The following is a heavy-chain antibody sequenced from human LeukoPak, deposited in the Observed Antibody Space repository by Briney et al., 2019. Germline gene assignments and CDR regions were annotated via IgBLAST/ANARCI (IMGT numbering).Heavy chain of an antibody. CDR3: AKALEGPNWFDP. CDR1: GFTFSSYA. J-gene: IGHJ5*02. Sequence: GGSLRLSCAASGFTFSSYAMSWVRQAPGKGLEWVSAISGSGGSTYYADSVKGRFTISRDNSKNTLYLQMNSLRAEDTAIYYCAKALEGPNWFDPWGQGTLVTVSS. V-gene: IGHV3-23*01. CDR2: ISGSGGST.